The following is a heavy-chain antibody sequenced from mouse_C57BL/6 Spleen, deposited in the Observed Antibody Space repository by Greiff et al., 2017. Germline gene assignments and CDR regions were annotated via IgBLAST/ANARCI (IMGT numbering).Heavy chain of an antibody. CDR1: GYTFTSYW. CDR3: ARGSMVTTFYFDY. V-gene: IGHV1-69*01. D-gene: IGHD2-2*01. CDR2: IDPSDSYT. Sequence: QLQQPGAELVMPGASVKLSCKASGYTFTSYWMHWVKQRSGQGLEWIGEIDPSDSYTNYNQKFKGKSTLTVDKSSSTAYMQLSSLTSEDSAVYYCARGSMVTTFYFDYWGQGTTLTVSS. J-gene: IGHJ2*01.